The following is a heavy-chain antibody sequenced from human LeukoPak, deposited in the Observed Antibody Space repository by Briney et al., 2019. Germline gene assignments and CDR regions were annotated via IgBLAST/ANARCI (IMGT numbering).Heavy chain of an antibody. CDR3: ARLVAGDGLDY. D-gene: IGHD6-19*01. J-gene: IGHJ4*02. CDR1: GGSISSSSYY. V-gene: IGHV4-39*07. Sequence: PSETLSLTCTVSGGSISSSSYYWGWIRQPPGKGLEWIGSIYYSGSTYYNPSLKSRVTISVDTSKNQFSLKLSSVTAADTAVYYCARLVAGDGLDYWGQGTLVTVSS. CDR2: IYYSGST.